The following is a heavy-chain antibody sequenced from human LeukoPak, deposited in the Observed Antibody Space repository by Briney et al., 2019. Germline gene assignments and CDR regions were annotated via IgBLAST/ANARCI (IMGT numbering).Heavy chain of an antibody. J-gene: IGHJ3*02. Sequence: GGSLRLSCAASGFTFSSYSMNWVRQAPGKGLEWVSSISSSSSYIYYADSVKGRFTISRDNAKNSLYLQMNSLRAEDTAVHYCARVRWESAHDAFDIWGQGTMVTVSS. CDR2: ISSSSSYI. D-gene: IGHD4-23*01. V-gene: IGHV3-21*01. CDR3: ARVRWESAHDAFDI. CDR1: GFTFSSYS.